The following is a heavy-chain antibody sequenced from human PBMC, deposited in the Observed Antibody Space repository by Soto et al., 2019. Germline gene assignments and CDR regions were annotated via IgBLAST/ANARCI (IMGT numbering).Heavy chain of an antibody. V-gene: IGHV3-21*01. CDR3: AREVAVAFIDY. CDR1: GFTFSSFI. J-gene: IGHJ4*02. CDR2: ISSSSSYI. D-gene: IGHD6-19*01. Sequence: EVQLVESGGGLVKPGGSLRLSCAASGFTFSSFIMNWVRQAPGKGLEWVSSISSSSSYIYYADSVKGRFTISRDNAKNSLYLQMNSLRAEDTAVYYCAREVAVAFIDYWGQGTLVTVSS.